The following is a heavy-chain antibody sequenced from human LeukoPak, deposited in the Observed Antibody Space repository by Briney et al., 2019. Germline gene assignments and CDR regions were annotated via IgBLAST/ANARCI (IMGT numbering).Heavy chain of an antibody. CDR1: GFTFSSCA. D-gene: IGHD2/OR15-2a*01. Sequence: PGGSLRLSCAASGFTFSSCAMHWVRQAPGKGLEWVAVISNDGSNKYYADSVKGRFTISRDNSRNTLYLQMNSLRPEDTAVYYCAKRIETAFGKYYFDYWGQGTLVTVSS. CDR3: AKRIETAFGKYYFDY. J-gene: IGHJ4*02. V-gene: IGHV3-30*18. CDR2: ISNDGSNK.